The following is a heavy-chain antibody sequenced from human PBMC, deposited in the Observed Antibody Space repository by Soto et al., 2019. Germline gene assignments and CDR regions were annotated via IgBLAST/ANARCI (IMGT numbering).Heavy chain of an antibody. Sequence: QVQLVQSGAEVKKPGSSVKVSCKASGGTFSSYAISWVRQAPGQGHEWMGGIIPIFGTANYAQKFQGRVTITADESTSPAYMELSSLRSEDTAVYYCARVKSGYDTFTSDGMDVWGQGTTVTVSS. CDR3: ARVKSGYDTFTSDGMDV. D-gene: IGHD5-12*01. CDR1: GGTFSSYA. CDR2: IIPIFGTA. J-gene: IGHJ6*02. V-gene: IGHV1-69*12.